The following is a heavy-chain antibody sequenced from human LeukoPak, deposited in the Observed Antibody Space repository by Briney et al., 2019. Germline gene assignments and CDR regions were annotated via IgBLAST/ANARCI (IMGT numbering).Heavy chain of an antibody. Sequence: GGSLRLSCAASGFTFSSYSMTWVRQAPGKGLEWVSSISSSSSYIYYADSVKGRFTISRDNSKNTLYLQMNSLRADDTAVYYCAKAINFDWLPNDYWGQGTLVTVSS. D-gene: IGHD3-9*01. CDR1: GFTFSSYS. J-gene: IGHJ4*02. CDR2: ISSSSSYI. V-gene: IGHV3-21*04. CDR3: AKAINFDWLPNDY.